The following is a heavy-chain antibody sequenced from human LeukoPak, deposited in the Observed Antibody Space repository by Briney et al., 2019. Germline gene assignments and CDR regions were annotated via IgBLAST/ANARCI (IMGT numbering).Heavy chain of an antibody. CDR1: GFTFSNYA. D-gene: IGHD2-2*01. Sequence: GGSLRLSCAASGFTFSNYAMSWVRQAPGKGLEYVSTISYNGCSANYADSVKGIFTISRDNSKNTLYLQVGSLRDEDMAVYYCARVPRPCGASTSCQGAFDVWGQGTMVTVSS. J-gene: IGHJ3*01. CDR3: ARVPRPCGASTSCQGAFDV. V-gene: IGHV3-64*02. CDR2: ISYNGCSA.